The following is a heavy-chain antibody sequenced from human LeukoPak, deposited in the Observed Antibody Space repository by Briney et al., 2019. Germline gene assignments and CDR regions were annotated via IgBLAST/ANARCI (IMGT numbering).Heavy chain of an antibody. CDR1: GFTFSSSW. D-gene: IGHD6-13*01. Sequence: GGSLRLSCAASGFTFSSSWMTWVRQAPGKGVEWVAHIKEDGTEEYYVDSVKGRFTISRDNAKNTLYLQMNSLRAEDTAVYYCARDGFSSSWYGRALDYWGQGTLVTVSS. V-gene: IGHV3-7*05. CDR2: IKEDGTEE. CDR3: ARDGFSSSWYGRALDY. J-gene: IGHJ4*02.